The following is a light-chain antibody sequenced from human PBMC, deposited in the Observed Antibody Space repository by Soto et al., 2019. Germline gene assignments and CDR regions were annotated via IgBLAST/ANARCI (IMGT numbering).Light chain of an antibody. Sequence: IVLTQSPGTLSLSPGERATLSCRASQALQRSFLAWYQHKPGQSPRLLIYGTSNRATGIPDRVSGSGSGADFTLTISGLEPEDFAVYYCQHYGGSPPITFGQGTRLEIK. CDR1: QALQRSF. CDR2: GTS. CDR3: QHYGGSPPIT. V-gene: IGKV3-20*01. J-gene: IGKJ5*01.